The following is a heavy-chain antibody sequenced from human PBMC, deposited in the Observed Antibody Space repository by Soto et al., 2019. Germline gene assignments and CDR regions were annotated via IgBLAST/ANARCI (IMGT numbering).Heavy chain of an antibody. V-gene: IGHV3-30*18. CDR3: AKEYGYGFAFDI. CDR2: ISYDGSNK. Sequence: PGGSLRLSCAASGFTFSSYGMHWVRQAPGKGLEWVAVISYDGSNKYYADSVKGRFTISRDNSKNTLYLQMNSLRAEDTAVYYCAKEYGYGFAFDIWGQGTMVTVSS. D-gene: IGHD5-18*01. CDR1: GFTFSSYG. J-gene: IGHJ3*02.